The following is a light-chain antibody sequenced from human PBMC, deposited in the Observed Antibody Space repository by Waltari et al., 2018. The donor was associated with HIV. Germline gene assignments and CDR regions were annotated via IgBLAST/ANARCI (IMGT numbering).Light chain of an antibody. CDR2: AAS. Sequence: DIQLTQSPSFLPTSLGDRVTITCRANQGIHSLLAWFQPKPGKAPKLLIYAASTLQSGVPSRFSGSGSGTEFTLTISSLQPEDFATYYCQQLNSYPYTFGQGTKLEIK. CDR3: QQLNSYPYT. V-gene: IGKV1-9*01. CDR1: QGIHSL. J-gene: IGKJ2*01.